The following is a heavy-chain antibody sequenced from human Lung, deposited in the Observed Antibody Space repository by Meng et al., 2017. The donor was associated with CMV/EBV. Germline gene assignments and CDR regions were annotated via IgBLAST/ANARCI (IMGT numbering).Heavy chain of an antibody. J-gene: IGHJ5*02. D-gene: IGHD1-1*01. CDR3: VRGRYELIWGLFDP. CDR2: INPNTGGT. CDR1: GYTFTGYY. V-gene: IGHV1-2*04. Sequence: QVQRVKSGAEVKKPGASVKVSCKASGYTFTGYYIHWVRQAPGQGLEWMGWINPNTGGTKYAQKFQGWVTLTRDTSISTAYMELSRLRSDDTAVYYCVRGRYELIWGLFDPWGQGTLVTVSS.